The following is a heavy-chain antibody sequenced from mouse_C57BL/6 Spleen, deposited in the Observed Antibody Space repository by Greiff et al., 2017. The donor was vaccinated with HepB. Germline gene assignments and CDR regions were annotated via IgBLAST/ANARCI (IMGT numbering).Heavy chain of an antibody. V-gene: IGHV6-3*01. CDR1: GFTFSNYW. J-gene: IGHJ4*01. CDR3: TTALYAMDY. Sequence: DVMLVESGGGLVQPGGSMKLSCVASGFTFSNYWMNWVRQSPEKGLEWVAQIRLKSDNYATHYAESVKGRFTISRDDSKSSVYLQMNNLRAEDTGIYYCTTALYAMDYWGQGTSVTVSS. D-gene: IGHD3-1*01. CDR2: IRLKSDNYAT.